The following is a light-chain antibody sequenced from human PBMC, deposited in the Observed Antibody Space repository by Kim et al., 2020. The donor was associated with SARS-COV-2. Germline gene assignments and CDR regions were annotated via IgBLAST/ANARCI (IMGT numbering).Light chain of an antibody. Sequence: DIVMTQSPDSLAVSLGERATINCKSSQSLLSISNNKNFLAWYQQKPGQPPKLLIYWASTRQSGVPDRFSGSGSGTDFTLTISSLQAEDVAVYYCQQFYTSPLTFGGGTKVDIK. V-gene: IGKV4-1*01. CDR1: QSLLSISNNKNF. J-gene: IGKJ4*01. CDR2: WAS. CDR3: QQFYTSPLT.